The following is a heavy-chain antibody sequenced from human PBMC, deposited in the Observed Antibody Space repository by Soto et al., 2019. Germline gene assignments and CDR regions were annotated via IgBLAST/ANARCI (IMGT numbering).Heavy chain of an antibody. V-gene: IGHV3-66*04. CDR3: ARHGYNYGGGYFDY. CDR2: IYSGGST. CDR1: GVPVSSNS. Sequence: EVQLVESGGGLVQPGGSLRLSCAASGVPVSSNSMSWVRQAPGKGLEWVSVIYSGGSTYYADSVKGRFTISRDNSKNTLYLQMNSLRAEDTAVYYCARHGYNYGGGYFDYWGQGTLVTVSS. J-gene: IGHJ4*02. D-gene: IGHD5-18*01.